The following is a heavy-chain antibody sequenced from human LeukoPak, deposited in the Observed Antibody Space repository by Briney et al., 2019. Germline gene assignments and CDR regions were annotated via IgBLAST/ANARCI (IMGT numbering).Heavy chain of an antibody. CDR1: GFTFSNYW. Sequence: PGGSLRLSCAASGFTFSNYWMSWVRQAPGKGPEWVATMKQDGSEPYYVDSVKGRFTISRDNAKNSLSLQMNSLRVEDTAVYACARVGGWGSFGYWGQGTLVTVSS. D-gene: IGHD7-27*01. CDR3: ARVGGWGSFGY. CDR2: MKQDGSEP. J-gene: IGHJ4*02. V-gene: IGHV3-7*01.